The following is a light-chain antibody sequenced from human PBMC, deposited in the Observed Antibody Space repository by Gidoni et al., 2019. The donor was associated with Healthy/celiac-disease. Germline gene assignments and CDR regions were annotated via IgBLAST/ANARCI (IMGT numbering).Light chain of an antibody. Sequence: MQLTQSPSFLSASVGDRVTITCRASQGISSYLAWYQQKPGKAPKLLIYAASTLQSGVPSRFSGSGSGTEFTLTISSLQPEDFATYYCQQLRTFGQGTKLEIK. CDR2: AAS. V-gene: IGKV1-9*01. CDR3: QQLRT. J-gene: IGKJ2*01. CDR1: QGISSY.